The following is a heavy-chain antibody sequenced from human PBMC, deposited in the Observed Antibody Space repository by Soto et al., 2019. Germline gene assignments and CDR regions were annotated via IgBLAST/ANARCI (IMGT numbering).Heavy chain of an antibody. Sequence: GSLRLSCVASGFTGSSIYMSWVRQAPGKGLEWVSVIYSGGSTYYADSVKGRFTISRDNSKNTLYLQMNSLRAEDTAVYYCARNYYDSGGGFDYWGQGTLVTVSS. CDR2: IYSGGST. V-gene: IGHV3-53*01. D-gene: IGHD3-22*01. CDR1: GFTGSSIY. CDR3: ARNYYDSGGGFDY. J-gene: IGHJ4*02.